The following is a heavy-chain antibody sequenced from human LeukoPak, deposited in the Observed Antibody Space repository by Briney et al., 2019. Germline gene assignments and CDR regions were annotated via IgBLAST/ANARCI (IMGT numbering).Heavy chain of an antibody. CDR3: ASPVVAATSDY. CDR2: ISSSSSTI. Sequence: PGGSLRLSCAASGFTFSSYSMNWVRQAPGKGLEWVSYISSSSSTIYYADSVKGRFTISRDNAKNSLYLQMNSLRAEDTAVYYCASPVVAATSDYWGQGTLVTVSS. J-gene: IGHJ4*02. V-gene: IGHV3-48*01. CDR1: GFTFSSYS. D-gene: IGHD2-15*01.